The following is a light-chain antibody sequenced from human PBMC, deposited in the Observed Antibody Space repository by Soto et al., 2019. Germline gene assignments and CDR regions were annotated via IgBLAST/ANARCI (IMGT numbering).Light chain of an antibody. CDR2: GPS. Sequence: EIVLKQSPGTLSLSPGERATLSCRASQSVSSSYLAWYQQKPGQAPRLLIYGPSGRATGIPARFSGSGSGTDFTLTISRLEPEDFAVYYCQQYASPPLTFGGGTKVEIE. V-gene: IGKV3-20*01. CDR3: QQYASPPLT. CDR1: QSVSSSY. J-gene: IGKJ4*01.